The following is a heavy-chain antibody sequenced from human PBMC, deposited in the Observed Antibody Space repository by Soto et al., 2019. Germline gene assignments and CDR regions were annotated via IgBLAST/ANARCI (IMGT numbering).Heavy chain of an antibody. CDR3: ARGGHVAVVTAALAY. J-gene: IGHJ4*02. V-gene: IGHV1-46*01. D-gene: IGHD2-21*02. CDR2: VNPSGGHT. Sequence: QVQLVQSGAEVKKPGASVKVSCKASGDTFTDYYIHWVRQAPGQGLEWMGTVNPSGGHTTYAQHCLGSMTTTGGTSTSRRDMALPGLTSEAPAVYYCARGGHVAVVTAALAYWGQGTLVTVSS. CDR1: GDTFTDYY.